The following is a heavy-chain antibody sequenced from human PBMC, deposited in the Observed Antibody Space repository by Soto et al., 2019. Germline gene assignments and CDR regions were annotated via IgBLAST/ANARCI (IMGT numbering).Heavy chain of an antibody. CDR2: ISAYNGNT. Sequence: SVKVSCKSSVYTFTGYGISWVRQAPGQGLEWMGWISAYNGNTNYAQKLQGRVTMTTDTSTSTAYMDLRSLRSDDTAVYYCARGKYWSSTSSYLGCWFDPWGQGTLVTVSS. CDR3: ARGKYWSSTSSYLGCWFDP. J-gene: IGHJ5*02. D-gene: IGHD2-2*01. CDR1: VYTFTGYG. V-gene: IGHV1-18*01.